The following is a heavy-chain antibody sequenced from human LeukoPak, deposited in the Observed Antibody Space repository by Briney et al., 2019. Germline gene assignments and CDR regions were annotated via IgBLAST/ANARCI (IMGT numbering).Heavy chain of an antibody. CDR2: ISAYNGNT. CDR1: GYIFTGWY. J-gene: IGHJ5*02. CDR3: ARETSGWFDP. V-gene: IGHV1-18*01. Sequence: ASVKVSCKASGYIFTGWYLHWVRQAPGQGLEWMGWISAYNGNTNYAQKLQGRVTMTTDTSTSTAYMELRSLRSDDTAVYYCARETSGWFDPWGQGTLVTVSS.